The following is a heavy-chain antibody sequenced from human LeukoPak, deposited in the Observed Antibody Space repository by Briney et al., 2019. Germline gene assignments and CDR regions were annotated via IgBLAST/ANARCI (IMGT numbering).Heavy chain of an antibody. V-gene: IGHV1-2*02. J-gene: IGHJ5*02. CDR1: GYTFTGYY. Sequence: GASVKVSCKASGYTFTGYYMHWVRQAPGQGLEWMGWINPNSGGTNYAQKFQGRVTMTRDTSISTAYMELSRLRSDDTAVYYCASGLLWFGESLNWFDPWGQGTLVTVSS. D-gene: IGHD3-10*01. CDR3: ASGLLWFGESLNWFDP. CDR2: INPNSGGT.